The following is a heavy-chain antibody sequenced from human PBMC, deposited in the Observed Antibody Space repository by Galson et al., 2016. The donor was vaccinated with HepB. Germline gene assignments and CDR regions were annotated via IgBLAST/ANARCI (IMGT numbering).Heavy chain of an antibody. D-gene: IGHD3-3*01. CDR2: VYWDDDK. V-gene: IGHV2-5*02. CDR3: VSVYNDFWSGSLNSGLYYFDY. J-gene: IGHJ4*02. CDR1: GFSLSTTRVG. Sequence: PALVKPTQTLTLTCTFSGFSLSTTRVGVGWIRQPPGKALAWLALVYWDDDKRYSPSLRNRLTITKDTSENKVVLPGPTVDPADTATYYCVSVYNDFWSGSLNSGLYYFDYWGQGTLVTVSS.